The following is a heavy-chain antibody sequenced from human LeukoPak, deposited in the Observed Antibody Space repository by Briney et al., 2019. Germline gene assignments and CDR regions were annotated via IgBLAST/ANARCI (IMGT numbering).Heavy chain of an antibody. CDR3: ARDSSSSSFDY. D-gene: IGHD6-6*01. J-gene: IGHJ4*02. Sequence: ASVKVSCKASGYTFTSYDINWVRQATGQGLEWMGWMNPNNGNANYAQKLQGRVTMTTDTSTSTAYMELRSLRSDDTAVYYCARDSSSSSFDYWGQGTLVTVSS. CDR2: MNPNNGNA. CDR1: GYTFTSYD. V-gene: IGHV1-18*01.